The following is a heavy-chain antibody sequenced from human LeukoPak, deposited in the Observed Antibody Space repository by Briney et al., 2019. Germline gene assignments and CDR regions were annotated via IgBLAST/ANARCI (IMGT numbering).Heavy chain of an antibody. CDR2: ITDSGTGT. CDR3: ASSITMIVVAH. J-gene: IGHJ4*02. CDR1: GFTFSSYA. D-gene: IGHD3-22*01. Sequence: PGGSLRLSCAASGFTFSSYALSWVRQAPGKGLEWVSGITDSGTGTYYADSVKGRFTISRDNAKNSLYLQMNSLRAEDTAVYYCASSITMIVVAHWGQGTLVTVSS. V-gene: IGHV3-23*01.